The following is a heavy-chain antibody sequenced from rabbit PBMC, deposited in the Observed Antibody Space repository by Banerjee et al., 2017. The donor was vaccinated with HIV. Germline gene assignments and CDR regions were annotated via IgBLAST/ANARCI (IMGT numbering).Heavy chain of an antibody. J-gene: IGHJ4*01. CDR1: GFDFSSYYM. D-gene: IGHD4-1*01. V-gene: IGHV1S45*01. Sequence: QEQLKETGGGLVQPGGSLTLSCKASGFDFSSYYMSWVRQAPGKGLEWIGIIYAGKGSTDYASWVNGRFTISKTSSTTVTLQMTSLTAADTATYLCARDLAGVIGWNFNLWVPGTLVTVS. CDR3: ARDLAGVIGWNFNL. CDR2: IYAGKGST.